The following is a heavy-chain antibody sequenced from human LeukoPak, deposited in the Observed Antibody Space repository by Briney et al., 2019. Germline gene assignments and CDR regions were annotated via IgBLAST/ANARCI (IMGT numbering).Heavy chain of an antibody. CDR2: LSAYNGNT. D-gene: IGHD6-13*01. CDR1: GYTFTNYA. CDR3: TRGWYSAFDI. Sequence: ASVKVSCKASGYTFTNYAINWVRQSPGQGLEWMGWLSAYNGNTNYVQKVHGRVTMTTDTSSSTAYMELRRVRSEQTAGYYFTRGWYSAFDIWGQGTMVTVSS. V-gene: IGHV1-18*01. J-gene: IGHJ3*02.